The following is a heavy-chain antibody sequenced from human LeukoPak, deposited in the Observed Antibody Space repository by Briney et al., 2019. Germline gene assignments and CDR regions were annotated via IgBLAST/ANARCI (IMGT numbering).Heavy chain of an antibody. V-gene: IGHV3-30*02. CDR3: VKGGSISHNWFDS. CDR1: GFTFNNYA. D-gene: IGHD3-16*01. Sequence: PGGSLRLSCAASGFTFNNYAMNWVRQAPGRGLEWVAFILNDGTWEYYPDSVKGRLTISRDNSRNTLYLQMNSVRLEDTAIYYCVKGGSISHNWFDSWGQGTLVTVSS. J-gene: IGHJ5*01. CDR2: ILNDGTWE.